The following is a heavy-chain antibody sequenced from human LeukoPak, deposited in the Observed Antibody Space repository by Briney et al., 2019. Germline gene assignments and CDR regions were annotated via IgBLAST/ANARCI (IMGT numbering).Heavy chain of an antibody. D-gene: IGHD6-19*01. V-gene: IGHV4-34*01. J-gene: IGHJ3*02. CDR3: ARDRSPSSGWYGNAFDI. CDR1: GGSFGGYY. CDR2: INHSGST. Sequence: PSETLSLTCAVYGGSFGGYYWSWIRQPPGKGLEWIGEINHSGSTNYNPSLKSRVTISVDTSKNQFSLKLSSVTAADTAVYYCARDRSPSSGWYGNAFDIWGQGTMVTVSS.